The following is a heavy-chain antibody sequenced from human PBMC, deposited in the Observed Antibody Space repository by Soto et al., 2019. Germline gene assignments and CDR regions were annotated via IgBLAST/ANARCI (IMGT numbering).Heavy chain of an antibody. CDR2: IYWHDDE. CDR3: AHRGGATVGLYYFDY. CDR1: GFSLSTTGVG. J-gene: IGHJ4*02. Sequence: SGPTLVNPTQPLTLTCTFSGFSLSTTGVGVSWIRQPPGKALEWLALIYWHDDERYSPSLKSRLTITKDTSKNQVVLTMTNMDPVDTAPYYCAHRGGATVGLYYFDYWGQGALVTVSS. V-gene: IGHV2-5*01. D-gene: IGHD3-16*01.